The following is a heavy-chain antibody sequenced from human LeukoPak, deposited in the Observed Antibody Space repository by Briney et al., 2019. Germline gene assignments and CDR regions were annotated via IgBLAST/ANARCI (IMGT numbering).Heavy chain of an antibody. CDR3: VRESSYGFNI. CDR1: GFTFSTYG. J-gene: IGHJ3*02. CDR2: IWNDGSKK. Sequence: PGRSLRLSCAASGFTFSTYGMHWVRQAPGKGLEWVALIWNDGSKKYYADSVKGRFTISRDNSENTLSLQMNSLRAEDTAVYYCVRESSYGFNIWGQGTMVTVSS. V-gene: IGHV3-33*01.